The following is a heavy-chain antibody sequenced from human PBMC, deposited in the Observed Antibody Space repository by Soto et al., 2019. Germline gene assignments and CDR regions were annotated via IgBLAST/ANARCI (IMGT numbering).Heavy chain of an antibody. Sequence: QVQLVQSGAEVKRPGASVKVSCKASGYTFTENYINWVRQATGHGLEWIGWMNPDSGNTGYARKFQGRVTMTRDTSITTAYMELRSLKSEDTAVYFCVRAPLDYYSADYFDNWGQGTLVNVSS. V-gene: IGHV1-8*01. J-gene: IGHJ4*02. D-gene: IGHD2-21*02. CDR3: VRAPLDYYSADYFDN. CDR2: MNPDSGNT. CDR1: GYTFTENY.